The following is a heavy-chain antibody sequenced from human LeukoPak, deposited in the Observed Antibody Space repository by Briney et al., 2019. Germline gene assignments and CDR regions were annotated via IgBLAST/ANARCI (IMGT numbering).Heavy chain of an antibody. Sequence: PVKVSCKASGGTFSSYAISWVRQAPGQGLEWMGRIIPILGIANYAQKFQGRVTITADKSTSTAYMELSSLRSEDTAVYYCARMGAAGAYYFDYGAQGPLVPVPS. CDR3: ARMGAAGAYYFDY. V-gene: IGHV1-69*04. CDR2: IIPILGIA. J-gene: IGHJ4*02. CDR1: GGTFSSYA. D-gene: IGHD6-13*01.